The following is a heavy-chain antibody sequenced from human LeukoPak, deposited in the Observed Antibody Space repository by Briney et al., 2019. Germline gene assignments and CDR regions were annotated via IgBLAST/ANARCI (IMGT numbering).Heavy chain of an antibody. CDR1: GGSISSSSYY. J-gene: IGHJ4*02. Sequence: SETLSLTCTVSGGSISSSSYYWGWIRQPPGKGLEWIGSIYYSGSTYYNPSLKSRVTISVDTSKNQSSLKLSSVTAADTAVYYCARLSDVDYWGQGTLVTVSS. V-gene: IGHV4-39*01. CDR2: IYYSGST. CDR3: ARLSDVDY.